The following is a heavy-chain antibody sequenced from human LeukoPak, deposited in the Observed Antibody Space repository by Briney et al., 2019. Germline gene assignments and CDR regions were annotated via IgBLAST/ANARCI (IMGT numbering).Heavy chain of an antibody. CDR1: GFTFTSYW. Sequence: PGGTPRLSCVASGFTFTSYWMHWVRQAPGEGLVWVARINSDGSSTSYADSVKGRFTISRDNAKNTLYVQMNSLRAEDTAVYYCVRDPPNYDAFDFWGQGTMVTVSS. J-gene: IGHJ3*01. D-gene: IGHD5-24*01. CDR3: VRDPPNYDAFDF. CDR2: INSDGSST. V-gene: IGHV3-74*01.